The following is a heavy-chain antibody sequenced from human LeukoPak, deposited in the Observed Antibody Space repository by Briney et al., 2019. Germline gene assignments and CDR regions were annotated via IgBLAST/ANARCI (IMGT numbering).Heavy chain of an antibody. Sequence: PGGSLRLSCAASGFTFSSYSMNWVRQAPGKGLEWVSSISSSSSYIYYADSVKGRFTISRDNAKNSLYLQMNSLKAEDTAVYYCARAQDDILTGYSTYFDYWGQGTLVTVSS. CDR1: GFTFSSYS. CDR3: ARAQDDILTGYSTYFDY. V-gene: IGHV3-21*01. J-gene: IGHJ4*02. D-gene: IGHD3-9*01. CDR2: ISSSSSYI.